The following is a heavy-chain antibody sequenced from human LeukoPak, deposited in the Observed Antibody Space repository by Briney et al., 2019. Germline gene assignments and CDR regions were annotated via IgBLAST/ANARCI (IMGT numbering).Heavy chain of an antibody. CDR2: ISSSSSYI. CDR1: GFTFSSYS. CDR3: ARVSGDYDSSGYFWYYYYYMDV. Sequence: GGSLRLSCAASGFTFSSYSMNWVRQAPGKGLEWVSSISSSSSYIYYADSVKGRFTISRDNAKNSLYLQMNSLRAEDTAVYYCARVSGDYDSSGYFWYYYYYMDVWGKGTTVTVSS. J-gene: IGHJ6*03. V-gene: IGHV3-21*01. D-gene: IGHD3-22*01.